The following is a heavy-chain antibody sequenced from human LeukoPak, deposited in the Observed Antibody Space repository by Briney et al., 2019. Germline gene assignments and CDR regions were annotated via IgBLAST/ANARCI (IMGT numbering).Heavy chain of an antibody. CDR3: ARSYYYYYMDV. Sequence: SETLSLTCTVSGGSISSSSYYWGWIRQPPGKGLEWIGSIYYSGSTYYNPSLKSRVTISVDTSKNQFSLKLSSVTAADTAVYYCARSYYYYYMDVWGKGTTVTVSS. J-gene: IGHJ6*03. CDR1: GGSISSSSYY. CDR2: IYYSGST. V-gene: IGHV4-39*01.